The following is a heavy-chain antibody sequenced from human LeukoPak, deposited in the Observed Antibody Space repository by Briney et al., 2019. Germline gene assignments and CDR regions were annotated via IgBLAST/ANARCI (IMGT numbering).Heavy chain of an antibody. CDR1: GFTFSSYS. CDR2: ISSSGSTI. D-gene: IGHD3-3*01. J-gene: IGHJ4*02. Sequence: PGGSLRLSCAASGFTFSSYSMNWVRQAPGKGLEWVSYISSSGSTIYYADSVKGRFTISRDNAKKSLYLQVNSLTAEDTAVYYCARAGVDTSGYYYQGFDYWGQGTLVTVSS. V-gene: IGHV3-48*04. CDR3: ARAGVDTSGYYYQGFDY.